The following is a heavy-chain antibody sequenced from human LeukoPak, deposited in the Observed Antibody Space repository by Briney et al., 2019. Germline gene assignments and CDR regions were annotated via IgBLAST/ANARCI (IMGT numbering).Heavy chain of an antibody. V-gene: IGHV4-4*09. J-gene: IGHJ4*02. CDR1: GGSISSYY. CDR3: ARSQLWSPFSY. CDR2: IYTSGST. D-gene: IGHD5-18*01. Sequence: SETLSLTCTVSGGSISSYYWSWIRQPPGKGLEWNGYIYTSGSTNYNPSLKSRVTISVDTSKNQFSLKLSSVTAADTAVYYCARSQLWSPFSYWGQGTLVTVSS.